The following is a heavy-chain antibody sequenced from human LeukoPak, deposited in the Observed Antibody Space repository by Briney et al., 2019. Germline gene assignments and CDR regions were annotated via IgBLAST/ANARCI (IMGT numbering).Heavy chain of an antibody. J-gene: IGHJ4*02. CDR2: INHSGST. CDR1: GGSFSGYF. V-gene: IGHV4-34*01. CDR3: ARYYSNYLFDY. Sequence: SETLSLTCAVYGGSFSGYFWNWIRQPPGKGLEWIGEINHSGSTNYNPSLKSRVTLSVDTSKNQFSLKLSSVTAADTAVYYCARYYSNYLFDYWGQGTLVTVSS. D-gene: IGHD4-11*01.